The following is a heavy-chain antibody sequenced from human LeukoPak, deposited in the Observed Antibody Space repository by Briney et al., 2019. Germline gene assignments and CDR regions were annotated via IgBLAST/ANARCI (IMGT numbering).Heavy chain of an antibody. CDR2: INPNSGGT. Sequence: GASVKVSCKASGYTFTGYYMHWVRQAPGQGLEWMGWINPNSGGTNYAQKFQGRVTMTRDTSISTAYMELSRLRSDDTAVYYCARDLERTGSGSCYYYYYYMDVWGKGTTVTISS. CDR3: ARDLERTGSGSCYYYYYYMDV. CDR1: GYTFTGYY. V-gene: IGHV1-2*02. J-gene: IGHJ6*03. D-gene: IGHD3-10*01.